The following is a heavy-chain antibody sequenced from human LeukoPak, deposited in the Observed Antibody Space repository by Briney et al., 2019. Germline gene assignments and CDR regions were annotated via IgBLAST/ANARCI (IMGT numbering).Heavy chain of an antibody. CDR1: GYTLTELS. CDR3: ARGGYSYGPYAFDY. V-gene: IGHV1-24*01. J-gene: IGHJ4*02. CDR2: FDPEDGET. Sequence: ASVKVSCKVSGYTLTELSMHWVRQAPGKGLEWMGGFDPEDGETIYAQKFQGRVTMTEDTSTDTAYMELSSLRSEDTAVYYCARGGYSYGPYAFDYWGQGTLVTVSS. D-gene: IGHD5-18*01.